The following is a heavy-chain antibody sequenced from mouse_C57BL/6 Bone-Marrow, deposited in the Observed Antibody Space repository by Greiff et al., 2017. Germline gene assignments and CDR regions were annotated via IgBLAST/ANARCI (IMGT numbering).Heavy chain of an antibody. J-gene: IGHJ3*01. CDR1: GFNITDDY. CDR3: TTVDYYGSPAWFAY. Sequence: EVQLQQSGAELVRPGASVKLSCTASGFNITDDYMHWVKQRPEQGLEWIGWIDPAHGDTEYAPKFTGKATITADTSSNTAYLQLSSLPSEDTAVYYCTTVDYYGSPAWFAYWGQGTLVTVSA. D-gene: IGHD1-1*01. V-gene: IGHV14-4*01. CDR2: IDPAHGDT.